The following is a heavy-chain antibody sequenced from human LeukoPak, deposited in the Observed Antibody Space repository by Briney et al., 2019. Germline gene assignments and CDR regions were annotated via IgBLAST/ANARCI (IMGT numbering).Heavy chain of an antibody. CDR2: FYSGGTT. CDR1: GFTFADYA. J-gene: IGHJ6*03. V-gene: IGHV3-53*01. CDR3: ARLEKNSFYYMDV. Sequence: GGSLRLSCAASGFTFADYAMSWVRQAPGKGLEWVSVFYSGGTTYYADSVKGRFTISRDNSKSTLFLQMNNLRAEDTAVYYCARLEKNSFYYMDVWGKGTMVTVSS. D-gene: IGHD1-1*01.